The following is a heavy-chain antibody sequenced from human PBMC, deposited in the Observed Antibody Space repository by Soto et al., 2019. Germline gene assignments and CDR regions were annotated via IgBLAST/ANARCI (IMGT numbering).Heavy chain of an antibody. Sequence: PSETLSLTCTVSGGSISSGGYYWSWIRQHPGKGLEWIGYIYYSGSTYYNPSLKSRVTISVDTSKNQFSLKLSSVTAADTAVYYCAIGSDFDWLLLDWFXPWGQVTLVTVSS. CDR2: IYYSGST. V-gene: IGHV4-31*03. CDR3: AIGSDFDWLLLDWFXP. D-gene: IGHD3-9*01. J-gene: IGHJ5*02. CDR1: GGSISSGGYY.